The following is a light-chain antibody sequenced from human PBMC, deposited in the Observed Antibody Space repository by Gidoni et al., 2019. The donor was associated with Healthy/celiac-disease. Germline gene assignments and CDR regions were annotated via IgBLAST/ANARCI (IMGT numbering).Light chain of an antibody. J-gene: IGKJ3*01. Sequence: DMVMPQSPDFLAVSLGERATINCKSSQSVLYRSNNKHYLASYQQKPGQPPKLLIYWASTRESGVPDRFSGSRSGTDCTLTISSLQAEEVAVYYCRQYFGTPFTFGPXTKVDIK. V-gene: IGKV4-1*01. CDR1: QSVLYRSNNKHY. CDR2: WAS. CDR3: RQYFGTPFT.